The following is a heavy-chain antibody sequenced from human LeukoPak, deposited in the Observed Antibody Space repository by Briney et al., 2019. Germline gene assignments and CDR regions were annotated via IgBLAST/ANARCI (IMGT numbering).Heavy chain of an antibody. J-gene: IGHJ4*02. CDR3: AKPQWLDGMTFDY. CDR2: ISGSGGST. V-gene: IGHV3-23*01. Sequence: QPGGSLRLSCAASGFTFSSYGMSWVRQAPGKGLEWVSAISGSGGSTYYADSVKGRFTISRDNSKNTLYLQMNSLRAEDTAVYYCAKPQWLDGMTFDYWGQGTLVTVSS. D-gene: IGHD6-19*01. CDR1: GFTFSSYG.